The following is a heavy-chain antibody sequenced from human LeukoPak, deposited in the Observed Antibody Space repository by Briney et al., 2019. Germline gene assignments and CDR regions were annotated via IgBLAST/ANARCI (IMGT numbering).Heavy chain of an antibody. CDR1: GFTFSSYA. J-gene: IGHJ4*02. CDR3: AKADGFWSGYPIDY. V-gene: IGHV3-23*01. Sequence: GGSLRLSCAASGFTFSSYAMSWVRQAPGKGLEWVSAISGSGGSTYYADSVKGRFTISRDNSKNTLYLQMNSLRAEGTAVYYCAKADGFWSGYPIDYWGQGTLVTVSS. CDR2: ISGSGGST. D-gene: IGHD3-3*01.